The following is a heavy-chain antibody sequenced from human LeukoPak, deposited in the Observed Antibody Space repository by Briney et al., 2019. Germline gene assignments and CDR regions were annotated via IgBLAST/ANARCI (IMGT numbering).Heavy chain of an antibody. V-gene: IGHV4-38-2*02. CDR1: GYSISSGNY. CDR2: IYHSGAT. CDR3: ARDYYGSGSYYDAFDI. Sequence: PSETLSLTCAVSGYSISSGNYWGWIRQPPGKGLEWIGSIYHSGATYYNPSLKSRVTTSVDTSKNHFSLKLSSVTAADTAVYYCARDYYGSGSYYDAFDIWGQGTMVTVSS. J-gene: IGHJ3*02. D-gene: IGHD3-10*01.